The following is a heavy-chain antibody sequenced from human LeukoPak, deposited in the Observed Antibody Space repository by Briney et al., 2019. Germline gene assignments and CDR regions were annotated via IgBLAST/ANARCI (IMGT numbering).Heavy chain of an antibody. CDR1: GYTFTSYY. J-gene: IGHJ3*02. D-gene: IGHD5-12*01. Sequence: GASVKVSCKASGYTFTSYYMHWVRQAPGQGLEWMGGIVPIFATANYAQRFKGGVTITADTSTSTVYMELRNLRSDDTAVFYCATSYRHYDVGAYDIWGQGTLVTVSS. CDR2: IVPIFATA. V-gene: IGHV1-69*06. CDR3: ATSYRHYDVGAYDI.